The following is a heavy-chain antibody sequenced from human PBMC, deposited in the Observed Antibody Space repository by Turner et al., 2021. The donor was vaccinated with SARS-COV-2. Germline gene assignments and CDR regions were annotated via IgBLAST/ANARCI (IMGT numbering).Heavy chain of an antibody. J-gene: IGHJ2*01. CDR2: MSESEMT. D-gene: IGHD2-21*02. V-gene: IGHV4-39*01. CDR3: ATKTHCGSDCYSKYFDL. CDR1: GGPFTHRFYF. Sequence: QLQLEESGPGLVKASATLSLTCRVPGGPFTHRFYFWGWVRQAPGSGLEWISSMSESEMTYHNPALRSRVSISKDTSKNQFSLRLTSLTAADTAIYYCATKTHCGSDCYSKYFDLWGRGTPVTVAS.